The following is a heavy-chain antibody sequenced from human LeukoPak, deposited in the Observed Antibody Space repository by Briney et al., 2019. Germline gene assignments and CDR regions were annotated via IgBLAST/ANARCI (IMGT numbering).Heavy chain of an antibody. CDR2: IIPILGIA. J-gene: IGHJ6*02. CDR3: ARDISGWLQLEDYYYGMDV. V-gene: IGHV1-69*04. D-gene: IGHD5-24*01. Sequence: PGASVKVSCKASGGTFSSYAISWVRQAPGQGLEWMGRIIPILGIANYAQKFQGRVTITADKSTSTAYMELSSLRSEDTAVYYCARDISGWLQLEDYYYGMDVWGQGTTVTVSS. CDR1: GGTFSSYA.